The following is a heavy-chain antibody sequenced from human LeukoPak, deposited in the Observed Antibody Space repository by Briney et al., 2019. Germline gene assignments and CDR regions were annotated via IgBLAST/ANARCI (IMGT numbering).Heavy chain of an antibody. CDR2: IDPSDSYT. J-gene: IGHJ4*02. V-gene: IGHV5-10-1*01. CDR1: GYSFTNYW. CDR3: ATGASKVTTDFANY. Sequence: PGASLTISCKGSGYSFTNYWISWVRQLPGKGLEWMGRIDPSDSYTKYSPSFEGHVTISVDKSISTAFLQWNSLKASDSAMYYCATGASKVTTDFANYWGQGTQVAVSS. D-gene: IGHD4-17*01.